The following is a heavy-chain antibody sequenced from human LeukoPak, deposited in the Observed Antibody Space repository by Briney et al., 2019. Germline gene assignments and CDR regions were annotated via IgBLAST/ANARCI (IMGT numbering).Heavy chain of an antibody. Sequence: GASVKVSCKASGYTFTTYGISWVRQAPGQGLEWMGWISGYNGNTNYAQKLQGRVTMTTDTSTSTAYMELRSLRSDDTAVYYCARVRGIQLWTEGAFDIWGQGTMVTVSS. CDR3: ARVRGIQLWTEGAFDI. J-gene: IGHJ3*02. V-gene: IGHV1-18*01. CDR2: ISGYNGNT. CDR1: GYTFTTYG. D-gene: IGHD5-18*01.